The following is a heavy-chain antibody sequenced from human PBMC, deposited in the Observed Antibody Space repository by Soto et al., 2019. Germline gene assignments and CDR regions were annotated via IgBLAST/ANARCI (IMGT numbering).Heavy chain of an antibody. Sequence: SETLSRTCTISGASISSYYWSWIRQPPGKGLEWIGYIYNSGSTNYNPSLKSRVTISVDTSKNQFSLKLSSVTAADTAVYYCARYNAASGTYYFDYWGQGALVTVSS. D-gene: IGHD6-13*01. CDR2: IYNSGST. J-gene: IGHJ4*02. CDR1: GASISSYY. CDR3: ARYNAASGTYYFDY. V-gene: IGHV4-59*01.